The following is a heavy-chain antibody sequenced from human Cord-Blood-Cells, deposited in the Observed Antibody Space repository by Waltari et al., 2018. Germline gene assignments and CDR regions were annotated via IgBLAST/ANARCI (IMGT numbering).Heavy chain of an antibody. Sequence: QVQLQESGPGLVKPSQTMSLTCTVSGGSISSGGYYWSWIRQHPGNGLEWIGYIYYSGSTYYNPSLKSRVTISVDTSKNQFSLKLSSVTAADTAVYYCARDASGYCSSTSCYTGGSYFDYWGQGTLVTVSS. D-gene: IGHD2-2*02. J-gene: IGHJ4*02. CDR1: GGSISSGGYY. V-gene: IGHV4-31*03. CDR3: ARDASGYCSSTSCYTGGSYFDY. CDR2: IYYSGST.